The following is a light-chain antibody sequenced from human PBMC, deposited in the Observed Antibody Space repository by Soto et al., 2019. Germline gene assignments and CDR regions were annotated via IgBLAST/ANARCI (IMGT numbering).Light chain of an antibody. V-gene: IGKV3D-20*02. CDR2: DAS. Sequence: EIVLTQSPGTLSLSLGERATLSCRASQSVSSSYLAWYQQKPGQAPRLLIYDASNRATGIPARFSGSGSGTDFTLTISSLEPEDFAVYYCQQRSNWPPITFGQGTRLEIK. J-gene: IGKJ5*01. CDR1: QSVSSSY. CDR3: QQRSNWPPIT.